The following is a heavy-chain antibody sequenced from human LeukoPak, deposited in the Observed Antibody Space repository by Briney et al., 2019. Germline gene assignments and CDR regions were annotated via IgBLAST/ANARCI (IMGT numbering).Heavy chain of an antibody. Sequence: GGSLRLSCAASGFTFSTYGMTWVRQAPGRGLEWVSSISVSGSNTYHADSVKGRFTIFRDNSKNTLYLQMNSLKVGDTAIYYCAKVGGSSTEGYNWFDPWGQGTLVTVSS. V-gene: IGHV3-23*01. D-gene: IGHD6-6*01. CDR2: ISVSGSNT. J-gene: IGHJ5*02. CDR1: GFTFSTYG. CDR3: AKVGGSSTEGYNWFDP.